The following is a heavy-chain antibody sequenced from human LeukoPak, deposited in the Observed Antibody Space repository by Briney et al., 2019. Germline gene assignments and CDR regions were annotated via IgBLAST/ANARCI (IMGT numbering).Heavy chain of an antibody. V-gene: IGHV1-8*02. Sequence: ASVKVSCKASGYTFTGYYMHWVRQATGQGLEWMGWMNPNSGNTGYAQKFQGRVTMTRNTSISTAYMELSSVRSEDTAVYYCASGNWEYYNGRFGELFGWFDPWGQGTLVTVSS. CDR1: GYTFTGYY. J-gene: IGHJ5*02. D-gene: IGHD3-10*01. CDR3: ASGNWEYYNGRFGELFGWFDP. CDR2: MNPNSGNT.